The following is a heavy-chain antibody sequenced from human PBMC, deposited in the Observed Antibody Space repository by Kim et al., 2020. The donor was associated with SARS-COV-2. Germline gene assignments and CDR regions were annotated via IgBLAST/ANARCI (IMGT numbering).Heavy chain of an antibody. CDR1: GYTFTSYD. CDR3: ARDTVRYFDWLSQNWFDP. CDR2: MNPNSGNT. J-gene: IGHJ5*02. D-gene: IGHD3-9*01. V-gene: IGHV1-8*02. Sequence: ASVKVSCKASGYTFTSYDINWVRQATGQGLEWMGWMNPNSGNTGYAQKFQGRVTMTRNTSISTAYMELSSLRSEDTAMYYCARDTVRYFDWLSQNWFDPWGQGTLVTVSS.